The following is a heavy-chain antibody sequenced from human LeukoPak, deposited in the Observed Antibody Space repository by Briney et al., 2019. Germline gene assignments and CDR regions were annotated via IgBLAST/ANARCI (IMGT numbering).Heavy chain of an antibody. CDR3: ARARGGLLSQGFDY. D-gene: IGHD3-10*01. CDR2: IYYSGST. J-gene: IGHJ4*02. CDR1: GGSISSYY. V-gene: IGHV4-59*01. Sequence: PSETLSLTCTVSGGSISSYYWSWIRQPPGQGLEWIGYIYYSGSTNYNPSLKSRVIISVDTSKKQFSLKLSSVTAADTAVYYCARARGGLLSQGFDYWGQGTLVTVSS.